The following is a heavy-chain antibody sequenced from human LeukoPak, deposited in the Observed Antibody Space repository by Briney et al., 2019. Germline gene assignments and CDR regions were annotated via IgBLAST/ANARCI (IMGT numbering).Heavy chain of an antibody. V-gene: IGHV3-30-3*01. CDR1: GFTFNSYS. Sequence: GGSLRLSCAASGFTFNSYSMHWVRQAPGKGLEWVTAISDDETYKFYADSVKGRFTISRDNSKNTLYLQMNSLRAEDTAVYYCAKDRVVYNWNYAYYFDDWGQGTLVTVSS. CDR3: AKDRVVYNWNYAYYFDD. D-gene: IGHD1-7*01. CDR2: ISDDETYK. J-gene: IGHJ4*02.